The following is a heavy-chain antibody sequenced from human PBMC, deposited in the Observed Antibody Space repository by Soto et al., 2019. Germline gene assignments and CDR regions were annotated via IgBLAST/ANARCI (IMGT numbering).Heavy chain of an antibody. CDR2: ISRDGGTK. D-gene: IGHD2-8*02. V-gene: IGHV3-30*03. Sequence: QVQLVESGGGMVQPGRSLRLSSAVSGFTVSTYGMHWVRQAPGKGLEWVAVISRDGGTKYYADSVKGRFTIYRDNSRNTRFLEMNSMRGDDMAVYYCTGEVSSGYWGQGTLVTVSS. J-gene: IGHJ4*02. CDR3: TGEVSSGY. CDR1: GFTVSTYG.